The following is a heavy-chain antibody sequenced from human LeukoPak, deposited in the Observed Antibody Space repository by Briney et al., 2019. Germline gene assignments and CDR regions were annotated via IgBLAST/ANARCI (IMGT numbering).Heavy chain of an antibody. V-gene: IGHV4-34*01. CDR1: GGSFSGYY. J-gene: IGHJ6*02. CDR3: ARDAWWSFYYYYGMDV. D-gene: IGHD3-16*01. CDR2: INHSGST. Sequence: SETLSLTCAVYGGSFSGYYWSWIRQPPGKGLEWIGEINHSGSTNYNPSLKSRVTISVDTSKNQFSLKLSSVTAADTAVYYCARDAWWSFYYYYGMDVWGQGTTVTVSS.